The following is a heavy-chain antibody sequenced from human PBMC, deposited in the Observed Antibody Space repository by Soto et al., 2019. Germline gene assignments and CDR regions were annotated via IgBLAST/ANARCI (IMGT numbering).Heavy chain of an antibody. CDR2: IRSKANSYAT. Sequence: PGGSLRLSCAASGFTFSGSAMHWVRQASGKGLEWVGRIRSKANSYATAYAASVKGRFTISRDDSKNTAYLQMNSLKTEDTAVYYCTRLLLAHDSSGYTPNRGVWGQGTTVTVSS. CDR3: TRLLLAHDSSGYTPNRGV. V-gene: IGHV3-73*01. CDR1: GFTFSGSA. J-gene: IGHJ6*02. D-gene: IGHD3-22*01.